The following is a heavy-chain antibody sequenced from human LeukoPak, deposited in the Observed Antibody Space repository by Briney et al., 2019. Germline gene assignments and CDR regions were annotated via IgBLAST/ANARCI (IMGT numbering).Heavy chain of an antibody. V-gene: IGHV3-11*04. Sequence: PGGSLRLSCAASGFTFSDYYMSWIRQAPGKGLEWVSYISSSGSTIYYADSVKGRFTISRDNAKNSLYLQMNSLRAEDTAVYYCARAPPPYYDFWSGYGMDVWGQGTTVTVSS. CDR2: ISSSGSTI. J-gene: IGHJ6*02. CDR3: ARAPPPYYDFWSGYGMDV. CDR1: GFTFSDYY. D-gene: IGHD3-3*01.